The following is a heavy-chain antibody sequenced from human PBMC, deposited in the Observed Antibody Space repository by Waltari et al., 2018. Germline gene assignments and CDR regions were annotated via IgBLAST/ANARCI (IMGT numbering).Heavy chain of an antibody. V-gene: IGHV3-53*02. CDR2: IYSGGST. J-gene: IGHJ4*02. CDR1: GFTVSSHY. Sequence: EVQLVETGGGLIQPGGSLRLSCAASGFTVSSHYMSWVRQAPGKGLEWVSVIYSGGSTYYADSVKGRFTISRDNSKNTLYLQMNSLRAEDTAVYYCAREAGMSPFDYWGQGTLVTVSS. CDR3: AREAGMSPFDY. D-gene: IGHD3-10*01.